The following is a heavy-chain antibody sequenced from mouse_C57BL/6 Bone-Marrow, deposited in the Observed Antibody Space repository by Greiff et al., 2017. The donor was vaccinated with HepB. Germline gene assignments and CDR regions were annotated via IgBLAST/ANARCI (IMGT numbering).Heavy chain of an antibody. CDR2: ISYDGSN. D-gene: IGHD2-3*01. CDR1: GYSITSGYY. J-gene: IGHJ2*01. Sequence: EVQLQQSGPGLVKPSQSLSLTCSVTGYSITSGYYWNWIRQFPGNKLEWMGYISYDGSNNYNPSLKNRISITRDTSKNQFFLKLNSVTTEDTATYYCTRADGYYDVDYWGQGTTLTVSS. V-gene: IGHV3-6*01. CDR3: TRADGYYDVDY.